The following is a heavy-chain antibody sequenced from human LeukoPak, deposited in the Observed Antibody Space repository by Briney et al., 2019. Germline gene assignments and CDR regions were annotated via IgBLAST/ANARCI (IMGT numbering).Heavy chain of an antibody. CDR3: ARIGDSDAFDI. Sequence: GGSLRLSCAASGFTFSDYNMRWIRQAPGKGLEWVSSISRSGNTKYYADSVKGRFTISRDNAKNSLFLQMNSLRAEDTAVYYCARIGDSDAFDIWGQGTMVTVSS. J-gene: IGHJ3*02. CDR2: ISRSGNTK. CDR1: GFTFSDYN. D-gene: IGHD4-17*01. V-gene: IGHV3-11*01.